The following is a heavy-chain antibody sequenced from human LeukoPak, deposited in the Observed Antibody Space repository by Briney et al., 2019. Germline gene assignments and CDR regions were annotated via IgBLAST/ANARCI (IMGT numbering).Heavy chain of an antibody. CDR1: GFTFSSYA. D-gene: IGHD4-17*01. CDR2: ISSNGGST. V-gene: IGHV3-64*01. CDR3: ARAPTVTNLYYFDY. Sequence: GGSLRLSCAASGFTFSSYAMHWVRQAPGKGLEYVSAISSNGGSTYYANSVKGRFTISRDNSKSTLFLQMGSLRAEDMAVYYCARAPTVTNLYYFDYWGQGTLVTVSS. J-gene: IGHJ4*02.